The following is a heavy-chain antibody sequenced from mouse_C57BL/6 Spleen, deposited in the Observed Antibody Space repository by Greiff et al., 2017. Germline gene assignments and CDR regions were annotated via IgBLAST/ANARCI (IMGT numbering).Heavy chain of an antibody. D-gene: IGHD1-1*01. V-gene: IGHV1-69*01. J-gene: IGHJ3*01. CDR1: GYTFTSYW. CDR3: ARPYYYGSSYGAY. Sequence: VQLQQPGAELVMPGASVKLSCKASGYTFTSYWMHWVKQRPGQGLEWIGEIDPSDSYTNYNQKFKGKSTLTVDKSSSTAYMQLSSLTSEDSAVYYCARPYYYGSSYGAYWGQGTLVTVSA. CDR2: IDPSDSYT.